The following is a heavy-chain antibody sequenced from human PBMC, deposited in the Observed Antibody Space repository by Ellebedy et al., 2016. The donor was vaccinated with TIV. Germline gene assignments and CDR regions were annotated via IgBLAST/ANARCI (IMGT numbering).Heavy chain of an antibody. CDR3: ARDAMIWIFDS. CDR2: ISDSDTI. J-gene: IGHJ4*02. D-gene: IGHD3-22*01. CDR1: GFTFSSYS. Sequence: GESLKISCAASGFTFSSYSINWVRQAPGKGLAWVSYISDSDTIYYADSVRGRFTISRDKAKKSVYLQMNSLRVEETAVYYCARDAMIWIFDSWGQGTLVTVSS. V-gene: IGHV3-48*01.